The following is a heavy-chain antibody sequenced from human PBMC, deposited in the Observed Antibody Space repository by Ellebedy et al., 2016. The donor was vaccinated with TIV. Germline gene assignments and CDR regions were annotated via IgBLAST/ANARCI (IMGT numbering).Heavy chain of an antibody. CDR2: IIPIFGTA. J-gene: IGHJ6*02. CDR1: GGTFSSYA. V-gene: IGHV1-69*13. D-gene: IGHD1-26*01. CDR3: ARDKYSDWRGYYYYGMDV. Sequence: AASVRVSCKASGGTFSSYAISWVRQAPGQGLEWMGGIIPIFGTANYAQKFQGRVTITADESTSTAYMELSSLRSEDTAVYYCARDKYSDWRGYYYYGMDVWGQGTTVTVSS.